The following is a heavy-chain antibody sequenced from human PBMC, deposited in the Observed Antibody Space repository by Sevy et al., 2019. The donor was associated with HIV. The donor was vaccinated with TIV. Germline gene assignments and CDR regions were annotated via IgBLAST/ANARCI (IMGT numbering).Heavy chain of an antibody. CDR1: GFTFSSYA. J-gene: IGHJ4*02. Sequence: GGSLRLSCAASGFTFSSYAMSWVRQAPGKGLEWVSAISGIGGSTYYADSVKGRFTISRDNSKNTLYLQMNSLRAEDTAVYYCAKVYPLGYCSGGSCSYFDFWGQGTLVTVSS. CDR2: ISGIGGST. CDR3: AKVYPLGYCSGGSCSYFDF. V-gene: IGHV3-23*01. D-gene: IGHD2-15*01.